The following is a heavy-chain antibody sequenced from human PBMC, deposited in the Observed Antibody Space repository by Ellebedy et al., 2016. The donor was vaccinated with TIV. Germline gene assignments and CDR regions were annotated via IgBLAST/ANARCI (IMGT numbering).Heavy chain of an antibody. D-gene: IGHD3-3*02. V-gene: IGHV4-59*08. J-gene: IGHJ4*02. CDR2: IFYTGST. CDR3: AAFSNDDYNTLSSQKFDH. CDR1: NDSLISYY. Sequence: MPSETLSLTCSVSNDSLISYYWSWIRQTPDKRLEWIGRIFYTGSTKYSPSLSGRVTMSMDTSKRQFSLRLRSVTAADTAVYYCAAFSNDDYNTLSSQKFDHWGQGTLATVSA.